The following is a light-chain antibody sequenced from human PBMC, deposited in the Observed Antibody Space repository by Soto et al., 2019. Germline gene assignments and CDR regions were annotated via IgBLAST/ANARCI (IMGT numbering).Light chain of an antibody. CDR3: CSYTSTYTRV. CDR1: SSDIGAYNY. CDR2: DVS. V-gene: IGLV2-14*01. Sequence: QSVLTQPASVSGSPGQSITISCTGTSSDIGAYNYVSWYQQHPGKAHKLIIYDVSNRPSGVSNRFSGSKSDNTASLAISGLQPEDEADYYCCSYTSTYTRVFGTGTKVTVL. J-gene: IGLJ1*01.